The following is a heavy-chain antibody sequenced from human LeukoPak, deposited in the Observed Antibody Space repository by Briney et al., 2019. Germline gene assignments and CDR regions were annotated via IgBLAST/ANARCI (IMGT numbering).Heavy chain of an antibody. V-gene: IGHV3-23*01. Sequence: PGGSLRLSCATSGFSFSSYAMSWVRQAPGKGLEWVSAMSSSGDGRYYAASVRGRFTISRDTSRSTLYLQMNSLTAEDAAVYYCAKAPVTSCRGAFCYPFDYWGQGTLVTVSS. CDR2: MSSSGDGR. CDR3: AKAPVTSCRGAFCYPFDY. J-gene: IGHJ4*02. CDR1: GFSFSSYA. D-gene: IGHD2-15*01.